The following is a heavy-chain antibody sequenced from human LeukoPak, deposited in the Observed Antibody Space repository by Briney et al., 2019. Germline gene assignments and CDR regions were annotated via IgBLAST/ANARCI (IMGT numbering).Heavy chain of an antibody. CDR3: AKAYSSVWYTWDY. CDR1: GFTFSSYV. V-gene: IGHV3-23*01. CDR2: ISGSGGST. J-gene: IGHJ4*02. Sequence: GGSLRLSCAASGFTFSSYVMSWVRQAPGKGLEWVSAISGSGGSTYYADSVKGRFSISRDNSKNTLYLQVNSLRVEDTAVYYCAKAYSSVWYTWDYWGQGTLVTVSS. D-gene: IGHD6-19*01.